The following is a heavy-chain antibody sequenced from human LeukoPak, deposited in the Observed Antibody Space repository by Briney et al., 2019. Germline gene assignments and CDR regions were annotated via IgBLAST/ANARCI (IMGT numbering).Heavy chain of an antibody. V-gene: IGHV4-30-2*01. CDR2: VYHSGST. J-gene: IGHJ4*02. CDR3: ARDNGDYPYYFDF. CDR1: GGSISSGIYS. Sequence: SETLSLTCAVSGGSISSGIYSWNWIRQPPGKGLEWIGYVYHSGSTYYNPSLKSRVTILVDRSKSQFSLKLSSVTAADTAVYYCARDNGDYPYYFDFWGQGTLVTVSS. D-gene: IGHD4-17*01.